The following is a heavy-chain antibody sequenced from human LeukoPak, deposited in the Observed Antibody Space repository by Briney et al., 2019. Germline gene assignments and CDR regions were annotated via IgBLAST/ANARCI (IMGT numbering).Heavy chain of an antibody. V-gene: IGHV4-59*12. Sequence: SETLSPTCTVSGGSISNYYWSWIRQPPGKGLEWIGYIYHSGSTYYNPSLKSRVTISVDRSKNQFSLKLSSVTAADTAVYYCASLSSSGWYDGDYWGQGTLVTVSS. CDR1: GGSISNYY. CDR2: IYHSGST. J-gene: IGHJ4*02. CDR3: ASLSSSGWYDGDY. D-gene: IGHD6-19*01.